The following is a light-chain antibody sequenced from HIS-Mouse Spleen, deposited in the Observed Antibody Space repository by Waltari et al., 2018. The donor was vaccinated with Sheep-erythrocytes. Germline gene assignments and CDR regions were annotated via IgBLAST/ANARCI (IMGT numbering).Light chain of an antibody. CDR1: KLGDKY. J-gene: IGLJ2*01. CDR2: QDS. CDR3: QAWDSSTAV. V-gene: IGLV3-1*01. Sequence: SYELTQPPSVSVSPGQTASITCSGDKLGDKYAYWYQQKPGQSPVLVIYQDSKRPSGIPDRFSGSNSGNTATLTLSGTQAMDEADYYCQAWDSSTAVFGGGTKLTVL.